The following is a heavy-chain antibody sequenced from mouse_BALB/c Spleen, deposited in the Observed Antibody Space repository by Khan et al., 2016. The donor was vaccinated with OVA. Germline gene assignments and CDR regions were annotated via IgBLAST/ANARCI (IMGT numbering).Heavy chain of an antibody. D-gene: IGHD1-1*01. CDR2: IYPGSGNT. V-gene: IGHV1-77*01. Sequence: QVQLQQSGTELARPGASVKLSCKASGYTITDYYITWVKQRTGQGLEWIGEIYPGSGNTYYNEKFKGKATLTADKSSNTAYMKLSSLNYEDSAVYFTASENTTSLDYRGQGTTLTVTS. CDR3: ASENTTSLDY. CDR1: GYTITDYY. J-gene: IGHJ2*01.